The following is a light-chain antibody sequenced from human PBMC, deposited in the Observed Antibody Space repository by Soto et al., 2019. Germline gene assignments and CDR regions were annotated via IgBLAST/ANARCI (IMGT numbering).Light chain of an antibody. V-gene: IGKV1-27*01. Sequence: DIQMPQSPSSLSASVAYTVTITCRASRSISSYLNWYQQKPGKVPKLLIYAASTLQSGVPSRFSGSGSGTDFTLTISSLQPEDAATYYCQKYNSASITFGQGTRLEIK. CDR2: AAS. J-gene: IGKJ5*01. CDR3: QKYNSASIT. CDR1: RSISSY.